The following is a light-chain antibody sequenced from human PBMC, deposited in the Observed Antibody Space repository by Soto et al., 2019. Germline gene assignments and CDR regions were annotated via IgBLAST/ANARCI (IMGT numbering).Light chain of an antibody. CDR3: KSYDGSNTYV. Sequence: QSVLTQPPAASVCRGQSVTISCTGTKSDIGVYDFVSWYQHHPGKAPRLIISGVVQRPSGVPDRFSGSKSGNTASLTVSGLQAADEADYFCKSYDGSNTYVFGSAPKVTVL. V-gene: IGLV2-8*01. CDR2: GVV. CDR1: KSDIGVYDF. J-gene: IGLJ1*01.